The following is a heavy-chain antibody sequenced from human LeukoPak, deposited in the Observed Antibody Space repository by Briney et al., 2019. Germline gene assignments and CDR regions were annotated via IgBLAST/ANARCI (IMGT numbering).Heavy chain of an antibody. D-gene: IGHD3-3*01. Sequence: SETLSLTCTVSGGSISSSHYYWGWIRQPPGKGLEWIGTIYYSRTTYYNPSLESRVTISEDTSKNQFSLTLRSVTAADTAVYYCARQISDYYYYYIDVWGKGTTVTVSS. V-gene: IGHV4-39*01. J-gene: IGHJ6*03. CDR3: ARQISDYYYYYIDV. CDR2: IYYSRTT. CDR1: GGSISSSHYY.